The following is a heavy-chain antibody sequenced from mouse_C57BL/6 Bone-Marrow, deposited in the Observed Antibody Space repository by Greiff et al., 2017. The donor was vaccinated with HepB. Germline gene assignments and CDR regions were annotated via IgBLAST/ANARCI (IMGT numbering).Heavy chain of an antibody. Sequence: VQLQQSGAELVRPGASVKLSCTASGFNIQDDYMHWVKQRPEQGLEWIGWIDPENGDTEYASKFQGKATITADTSSNTAYLQLSSLTSEDTAVYYCTTSDGYYGGFAYWGQGTLVTVSA. V-gene: IGHV14-4*01. CDR1: GFNIQDDY. CDR2: IDPENGDT. D-gene: IGHD2-3*01. CDR3: TTSDGYYGGFAY. J-gene: IGHJ3*01.